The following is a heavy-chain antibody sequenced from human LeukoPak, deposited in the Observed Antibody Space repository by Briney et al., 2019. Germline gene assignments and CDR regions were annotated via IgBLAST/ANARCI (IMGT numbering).Heavy chain of an antibody. CDR1: GGSFSRYY. CDR3: ARGATISETGYFDF. J-gene: IGHJ4*03. D-gene: IGHD5-24*01. Sequence: SETLSLTCAVYGGSFSRYYWSWIRQSPGKGLEWIAEVDHRGDTNYNPSVKSRVTISVDTSKNQFSLKVRSLSAADTALYYCARGATISETGYFDFWGQGTLVTVSS. V-gene: IGHV4-34*01. CDR2: VDHRGDT.